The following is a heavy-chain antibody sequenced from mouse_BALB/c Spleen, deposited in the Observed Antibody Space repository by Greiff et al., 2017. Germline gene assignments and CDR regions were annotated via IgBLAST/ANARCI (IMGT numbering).Heavy chain of an antibody. CDR3: TGYGNGGFAY. CDR1: GFTFSNYW. Sequence: EVQLQQSGGGLVQPGGSMKLSCVASGFTFSNYWMNWVRQSPEKGLEWVAEIRLKSNNYATHYAESVKGRFTISRDDSKSSVYLQMNNLRAEDTGVYYCTGYGNGGFAYWGQGTLVTVSA. V-gene: IGHV6-6*02. J-gene: IGHJ3*01. CDR2: IRLKSNNYAT. D-gene: IGHD2-1*01.